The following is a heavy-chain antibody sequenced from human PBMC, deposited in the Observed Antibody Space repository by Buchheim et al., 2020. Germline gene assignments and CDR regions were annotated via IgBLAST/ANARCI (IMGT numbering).Heavy chain of an antibody. Sequence: QLQLQESGSGLVKPSQTLSLTCAVSGGSISSGGYSWSWIRQPPGKGLEWIGYIYHSGSTYYNPSLKSRVTISVDRSKNQFSLKLSPVTAADTAVYYCARDRPDYYDSSGYYYLLDWGQGTL. CDR1: GGSISSGGYS. V-gene: IGHV4-30-2*01. CDR3: ARDRPDYYDSSGYYYLLD. J-gene: IGHJ4*02. CDR2: IYHSGST. D-gene: IGHD3-22*01.